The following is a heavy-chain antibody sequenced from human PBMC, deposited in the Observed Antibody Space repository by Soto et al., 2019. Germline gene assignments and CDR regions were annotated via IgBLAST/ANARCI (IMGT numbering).Heavy chain of an antibody. CDR1: GGSFSGYY. CDR3: ARVVAVAGTGSDYYYGMDV. V-gene: IGHV4-34*01. CDR2: INHSGST. Sequence: QVQLQQWGAGLLKPSETLSLTCAVYGGSFSGYYWSWIRQPPGKGLEWIGEINHSGSTNYNPSLKSRRTTSVDTTKNQFSLKLSSVTAADTAVYYCARVVAVAGTGSDYYYGMDVWGQGTTVTVSS. D-gene: IGHD6-19*01. J-gene: IGHJ6*02.